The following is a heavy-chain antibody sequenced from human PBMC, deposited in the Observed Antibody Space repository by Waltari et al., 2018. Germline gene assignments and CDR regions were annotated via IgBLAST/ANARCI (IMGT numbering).Heavy chain of an antibody. V-gene: IGHV1-2*02. CDR1: GYTFTGYY. D-gene: IGHD1-26*01. Sequence: QVQLVQSGAEVKKPGASVKVSCKASGYTFTGYYMHWVRQAPGQGLEWMGWINPNSGGTNYAQKIQGRVTMTRDTSISTAYMELSRLRSDDTAVYYCAREGADDGAVGAFDIWGQGTMVTVSS. CDR3: AREGADDGAVGAFDI. J-gene: IGHJ3*02. CDR2: INPNSGGT.